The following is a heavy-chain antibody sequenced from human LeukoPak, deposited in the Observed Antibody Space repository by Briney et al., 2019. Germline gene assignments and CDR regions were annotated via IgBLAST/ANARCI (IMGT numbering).Heavy chain of an antibody. CDR1: GGSVSSGSYY. D-gene: IGHD5-12*01. J-gene: IGHJ4*02. CDR3: ARTGGYDYSFDY. CDR2: IYYSGST. Sequence: SETLSLTCTVSGGSVSSGSYYWSWIRQPPGKGLEWIGYIYYSGSTNYNPSLKSRVTISVDTSKNQFSLKLSSVTAADTAVYYCARTGGYDYSFDYWGQGTLVTVSS. V-gene: IGHV4-61*01.